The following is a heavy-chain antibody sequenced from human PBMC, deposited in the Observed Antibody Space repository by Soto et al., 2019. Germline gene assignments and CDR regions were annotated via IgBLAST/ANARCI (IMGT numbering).Heavy chain of an antibody. Sequence: QVQLVESGGGVVQPGRSLRLSCAASGFTFSSYGMHWVRQAPGKGLEWVAVIWYDGSNKYYADSVKGRFTISSDNSKNTLYLQMNSLRAEDTAVYYCARESPQWLVEYYFDYWGQGTLVTVSS. D-gene: IGHD6-19*01. CDR2: IWYDGSNK. V-gene: IGHV3-33*01. CDR3: ARESPQWLVEYYFDY. CDR1: GFTFSSYG. J-gene: IGHJ4*02.